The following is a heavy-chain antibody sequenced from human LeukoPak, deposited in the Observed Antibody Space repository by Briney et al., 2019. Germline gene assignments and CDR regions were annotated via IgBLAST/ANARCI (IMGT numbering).Heavy chain of an antibody. CDR1: GFTFSSCA. CDR3: ARIGYSSSCTDY. CDR2: ISASGGTT. J-gene: IGHJ4*02. D-gene: IGHD2-2*01. V-gene: IGHV3-23*01. Sequence: PGGSLRLSCAASGFTFSSCAMSWVRQAPGKGLEWVSGISASGGTTYYADSVKGRFTISRDNAKNSVYLQMNSLRAGDTAVYYCARIGYSSSCTDYWGQGTLVTVSS.